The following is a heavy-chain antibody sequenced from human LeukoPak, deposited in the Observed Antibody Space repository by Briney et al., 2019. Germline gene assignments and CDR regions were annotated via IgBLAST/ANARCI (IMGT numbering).Heavy chain of an antibody. D-gene: IGHD2-2*01. V-gene: IGHV4-39*01. CDR2: IYYSGST. Sequence: SETLSLTCTVSGGSISSSSYYWGWIRQPPGKGLEWIGSIYYSGSTYYNPSLKSRVTISVDTSKNQFSLKLSSVTAADTAVYYCARSPAAIEWPDYWGQGTLVTVSS. CDR3: ARSPAAIEWPDY. J-gene: IGHJ4*02. CDR1: GGSISSSSYY.